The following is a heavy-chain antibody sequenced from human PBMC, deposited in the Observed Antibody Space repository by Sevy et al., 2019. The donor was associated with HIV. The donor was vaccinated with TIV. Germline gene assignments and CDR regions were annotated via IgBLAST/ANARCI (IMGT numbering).Heavy chain of an antibody. CDR1: GFTFSSYA. Sequence: GGSLRLSCVTSGFTFSSYAMSWVRQTPGKGLEWVSRVDNDGSGTNYADSVKGRFTISRDNAKNTVYLQMNSLRAEDTAVYYCTRDMYGIDYWGQGTLVTVSS. V-gene: IGHV3-74*01. CDR3: TRDMYGIDY. D-gene: IGHD2-8*01. CDR2: VDNDGSGT. J-gene: IGHJ4*02.